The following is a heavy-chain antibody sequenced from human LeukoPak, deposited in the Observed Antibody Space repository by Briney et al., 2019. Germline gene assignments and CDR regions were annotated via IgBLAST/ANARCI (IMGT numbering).Heavy chain of an antibody. CDR2: INSDGSST. CDR1: GFTFSSYW. D-gene: IGHD3-22*01. J-gene: IGHJ4*02. V-gene: IGHV3-74*01. Sequence: GGSLRLSCAASGFTFSSYWMHWVRQAPGKGLVWVSRINSDGSSTSYADSVKGRFTISRDSAKNTLYLQMNSLRAEDTAVYYCARGGGYYHSSGNFDYWGQGTLVTVSS. CDR3: ARGGGYYHSSGNFDY.